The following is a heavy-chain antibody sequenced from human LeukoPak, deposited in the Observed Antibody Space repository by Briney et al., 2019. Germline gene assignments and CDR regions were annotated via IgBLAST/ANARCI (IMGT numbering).Heavy chain of an antibody. D-gene: IGHD2-2*01. V-gene: IGHV4-39*07. CDR2: IYYIGNT. CDR3: ARDDQGASDS. J-gene: IGHJ4*02. CDR1: GGSISSISHF. Sequence: SETLSLTCTVSGGSISSISHFWGWIRQPPGKGLEWIGNIYYIGNTNYNPSLKSRVTILVDTSKNQFSLRLSSVTAADTAVYYCARDDQGASDSWGQGTLVTVSS.